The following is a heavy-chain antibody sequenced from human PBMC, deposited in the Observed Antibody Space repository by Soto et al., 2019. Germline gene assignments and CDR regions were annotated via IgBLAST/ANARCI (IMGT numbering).Heavy chain of an antibody. D-gene: IGHD3-3*01. CDR1: GFNFRDFP. Sequence: EVQLVESGGGLVKPGGSLRLSCAASGFNFRDFPMNWVRQAPGKGLEWVSLISSASSFIYYADSVKGRFSISRDNANNTLYLQINSLRVEDTAVYYCVRGVRFLEGAQTYWGRGALVTVSS. CDR3: VRGVRFLEGAQTY. CDR2: ISSASSFI. V-gene: IGHV3-21*01. J-gene: IGHJ4*02.